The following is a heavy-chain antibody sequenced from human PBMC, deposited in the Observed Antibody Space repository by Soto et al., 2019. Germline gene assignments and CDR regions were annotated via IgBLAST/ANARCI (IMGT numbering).Heavy chain of an antibody. Sequence: QVQLQESGPGLVKPSQTLSLTCSVSGGSIGSGGYYWSWIRQHPGKGLEWIGSISSSGSTFYNPSLKSRLTMSVDTSKNQFSLKLSSVTAADTAVYYCARADSVNAFDYWGQGTLVTVSS. CDR2: ISSSGST. CDR3: ARADSVNAFDY. J-gene: IGHJ4*02. D-gene: IGHD4-17*01. CDR1: GGSIGSGGYY. V-gene: IGHV4-31*03.